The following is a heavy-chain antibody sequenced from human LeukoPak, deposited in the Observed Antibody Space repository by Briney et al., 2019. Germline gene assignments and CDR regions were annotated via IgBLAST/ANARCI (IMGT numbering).Heavy chain of an antibody. Sequence: PSETLSLTCAVSGDSITSDKWWTWVRQPPGKGLEWIGEIHHSKSSNYNPSLKSRVTISVDTSKNQFSLKLSSVTAADTAVYYCATLGAATRPYYYYYGMDVWGQGTTVTVSS. CDR1: GDSITSDKW. CDR2: IHHSKSS. V-gene: IGHV4-4*02. CDR3: ATLGAATRPYYYYYGMDV. D-gene: IGHD2-15*01. J-gene: IGHJ6*02.